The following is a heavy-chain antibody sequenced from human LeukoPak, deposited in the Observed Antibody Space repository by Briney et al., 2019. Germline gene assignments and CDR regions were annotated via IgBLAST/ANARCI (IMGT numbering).Heavy chain of an antibody. V-gene: IGHV3-33*01. Sequence: GGSLRLSCVASGLIFSNYGMHWVRQAPGKGLEWVAVIWYDGSNKYYADSVKGRFSISRDNSRNTVYLQMNNLRAEDTAIYYCTSNFDFWGQGTLVTVPS. CDR1: GLIFSNYG. CDR2: IWYDGSNK. J-gene: IGHJ4*02. CDR3: TSNFDF.